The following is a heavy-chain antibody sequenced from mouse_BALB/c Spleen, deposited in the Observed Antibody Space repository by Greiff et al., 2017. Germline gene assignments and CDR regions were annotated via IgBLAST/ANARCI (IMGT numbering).Heavy chain of an antibody. V-gene: IGHV3-6*02. CDR1: GYSITSGYY. CDR2: ISYDGSN. CDR3: ARDYFDY. Sequence: EVKLQESGPGLVKPSQSLSLTCSVTGYSITSGYYWNWIRQFPGNKLEWMGYISYDGSNNYNPSLKNRISITRDPSKNQFFLKLNSVTTEDTATYYCARDYFDYWGQGTTLTVSS. J-gene: IGHJ2*01.